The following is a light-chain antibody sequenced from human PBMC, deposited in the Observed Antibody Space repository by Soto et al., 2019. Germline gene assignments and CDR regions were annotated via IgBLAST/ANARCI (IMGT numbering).Light chain of an antibody. CDR2: RDN. CDR3: AAWDDSLSAHVV. CDR1: SSNIGSNY. J-gene: IGLJ2*01. Sequence: QSVLTQPPSASGAPGQRVTISCSGSSSNIGSNYVYWYQHLPKTAPKLLIYRDNQRPSGVPDRFSGSKSGTSASLAISGLRSEDEADYYCAAWDDSLSAHVVFGGGTKLTVL. V-gene: IGLV1-47*01.